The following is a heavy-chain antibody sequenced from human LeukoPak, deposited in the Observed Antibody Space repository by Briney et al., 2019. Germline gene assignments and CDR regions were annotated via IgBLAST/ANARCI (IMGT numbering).Heavy chain of an antibody. V-gene: IGHV3-23*01. J-gene: IGHJ4*02. CDR3: VRQQTPHGNFDY. CDR1: GFTFSNYA. Sequence: GGSLRLSCAASGFTFSNYAMSWVRQAPGKGLEWVSTISNSGDATYYAGSVKGRFTISRENAKNSLSLQMNSLRAEDTAVYYCVRQQTPHGNFDYWGQGTLVTVSS. CDR2: ISNSGDAT. D-gene: IGHD1-1*01.